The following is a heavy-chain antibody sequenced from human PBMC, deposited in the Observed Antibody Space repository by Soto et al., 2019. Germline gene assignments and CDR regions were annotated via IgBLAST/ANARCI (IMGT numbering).Heavy chain of an antibody. CDR2: ISAYNGNT. V-gene: IGHV1-18*01. J-gene: IGHJ4*02. CDR1: GYTFTSYG. Sequence: GASVKVSCKASGYTFTSYGISWVRQAPGQGLEWMGWISAYNGNTNYAQKLQGRVTMTTDTSTSTAYMELRSLRSDDTAVYYCARTRDIVVVPAASHFDYWGQGTLVTVSS. D-gene: IGHD2-2*01. CDR3: ARTRDIVVVPAASHFDY.